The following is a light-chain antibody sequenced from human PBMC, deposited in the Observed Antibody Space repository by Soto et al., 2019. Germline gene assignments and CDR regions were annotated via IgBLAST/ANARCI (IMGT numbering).Light chain of an antibody. CDR1: QSISSW. CDR3: QQYNSYRS. J-gene: IGKJ1*01. V-gene: IGKV1-5*03. Sequence: DIQMTQSPSTLSASVGDRVTITCRASQSISSWLAWYQQKPGKAPKLLIYKASSLESGVPSRFSGSGSGTEFTVTISSLQPVDFATYYCQQYNSYRSFGQGTKVAIK. CDR2: KAS.